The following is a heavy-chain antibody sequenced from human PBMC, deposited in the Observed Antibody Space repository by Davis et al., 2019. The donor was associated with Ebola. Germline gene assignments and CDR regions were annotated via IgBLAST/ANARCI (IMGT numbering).Heavy chain of an antibody. CDR3: ARSIAVAGTFDY. CDR1: GYTFTSNG. J-gene: IGHJ4*02. D-gene: IGHD6-19*01. V-gene: IGHV1-3*01. CDR2: INAGNGNT. Sequence: ASVKVSCKASGYTFTSNGISWVRQAPGQGLEWMGWINAGNGNTKYSQKFQGRVTITRDTSARTAYMELSSLRSEDTAVYYCARSIAVAGTFDYWGQGTLVTVSS.